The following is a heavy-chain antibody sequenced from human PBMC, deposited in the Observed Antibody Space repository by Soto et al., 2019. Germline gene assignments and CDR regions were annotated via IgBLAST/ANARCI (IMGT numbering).Heavy chain of an antibody. Sequence: PQNRRHRYAVSCGFISGGGYSWSWIRQPAGKGLEWIGYIYHSGSTYYNPSLKSRVTISVDRSKNQFSLKLSSVTAADTAVYHCARTPDIWGQGTMVS. CDR3: ARTPDI. J-gene: IGHJ3*02. CDR1: CGFISGGGYS. CDR2: IYHSGST. V-gene: IGHV4-30-2*01.